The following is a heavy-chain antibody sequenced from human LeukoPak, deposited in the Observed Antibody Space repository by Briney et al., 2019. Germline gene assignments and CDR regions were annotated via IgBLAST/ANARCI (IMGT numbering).Heavy chain of an antibody. CDR2: INWNGGST. D-gene: IGHD3-22*01. Sequence: GGSLRLSCAASGFTFDDYGMSWVRQAPGKGLEWVSGINWNGGSTGYADSVKGRFTISRDNAKNSLYLQMNSLRAEGTALYYCARDDGDYYDSRKPLDYWGQGTLVTVSS. CDR1: GFTFDDYG. J-gene: IGHJ4*02. V-gene: IGHV3-20*04. CDR3: ARDDGDYYDSRKPLDY.